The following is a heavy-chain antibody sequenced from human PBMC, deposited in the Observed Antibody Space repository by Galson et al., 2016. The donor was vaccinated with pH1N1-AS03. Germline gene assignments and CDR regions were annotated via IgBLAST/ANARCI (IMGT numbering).Heavy chain of an antibody. CDR2: ISVASTAI. J-gene: IGHJ6*02. CDR1: GFTFSDYH. CDR3: ARGPRRVLGTLLKYFGMDV. Sequence: SLRLSCAASGFTFSDYHMSWIRQAPGKGLEWLSYISVASTAIYYADSVKGRFTISRDNDRNSLYLQMNSLRAEDTAVYYCARGPRRVLGTLLKYFGMDVWGQGTTVTVSS. D-gene: IGHD3-16*01. V-gene: IGHV3-11*01.